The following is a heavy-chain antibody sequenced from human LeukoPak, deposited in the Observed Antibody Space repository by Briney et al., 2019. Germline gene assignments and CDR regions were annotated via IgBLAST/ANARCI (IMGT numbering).Heavy chain of an antibody. CDR2: ISSSSSYI. Sequence: GGSLRLSCAASGFTFSSYAMSWVRQAPGKGLEWVSSISSSSSYIYYADSVKGRFTISRDSAKNSLYLQMNSLRVEDTAIYYCARAWFYYGSGMDVWGKGTTVTISA. V-gene: IGHV3-21*01. CDR1: GFTFSSYA. D-gene: IGHD3-10*01. J-gene: IGHJ6*04. CDR3: ARAWFYYGSGMDV.